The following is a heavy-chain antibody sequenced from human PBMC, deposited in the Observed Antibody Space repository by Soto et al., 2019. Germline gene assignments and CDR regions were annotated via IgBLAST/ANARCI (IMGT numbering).Heavy chain of an antibody. J-gene: IGHJ6*02. Sequence: PGESMKICCNGSEYSFTSYWIGWVRQMPGKGLEWMGIIYPGDTDTRYSPSFQGQVTISADKSISTAYLQWSSLKASDTAMYYCSRAPGRYCSVIYIYCMDIWGQGTTVTVS. V-gene: IGHV5-51*01. CDR1: EYSFTSYW. D-gene: IGHD3-10*01. CDR2: IYPGDTDT. CDR3: SRAPGRYCSVIYIYCMDI.